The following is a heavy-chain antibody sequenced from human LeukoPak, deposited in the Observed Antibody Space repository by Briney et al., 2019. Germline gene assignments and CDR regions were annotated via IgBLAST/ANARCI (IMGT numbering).Heavy chain of an antibody. Sequence: PSETLSLTCTVSGGSISSSSYYWGWIRQPPGKGLEWIGSIYYSGSTYYNPSLKSRVTISVDTSENQFSLKLSSVTAADTAVYYCARDLSAVYGSGSYGFDPWGQGTLVTVSS. CDR1: GGSISSSSYY. CDR2: IYYSGST. V-gene: IGHV4-39*07. D-gene: IGHD3-10*01. J-gene: IGHJ5*02. CDR3: ARDLSAVYGSGSYGFDP.